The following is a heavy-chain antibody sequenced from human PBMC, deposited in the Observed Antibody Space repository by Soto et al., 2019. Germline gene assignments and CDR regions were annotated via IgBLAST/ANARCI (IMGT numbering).Heavy chain of an antibody. CDR1: GFTFSSYA. Sequence: PGGSLRLSCAASGFTFSSYAMSWVRQAPGKGLEWVSAISGSGGSTYYADSVKGRFTISRDNSKNTLYLQMNSLRAEDTAVYYCAKSPRRLLLGHQYYYGMDVWGQGTTVTSP. V-gene: IGHV3-23*01. D-gene: IGHD3-16*01. CDR3: AKSPRRLLLGHQYYYGMDV. CDR2: ISGSGGST. J-gene: IGHJ6*02.